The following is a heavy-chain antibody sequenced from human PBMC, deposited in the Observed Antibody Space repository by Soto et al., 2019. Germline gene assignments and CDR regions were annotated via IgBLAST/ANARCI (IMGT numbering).Heavy chain of an antibody. CDR1: GFSFNTHG. J-gene: IGHJ5*02. V-gene: IGHV3-33*01. CDR2: IVNDGSEQ. D-gene: IGHD4-17*01. Sequence: QGQLVESGGGVVRPGRSLRLSCEATGFSFNTHGMHWVRQAPGKGLEWVAVIVNDGSEQAYSDSVKGRFTILRDNSKNTLYLQMNNLRAEDTVVYYCARDDNYDDNGLDLWGQGILVTVSS. CDR3: ARDDNYDDNGLDL.